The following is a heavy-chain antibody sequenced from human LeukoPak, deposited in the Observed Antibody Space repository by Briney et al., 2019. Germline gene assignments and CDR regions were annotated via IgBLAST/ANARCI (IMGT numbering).Heavy chain of an antibody. CDR2: ISSRSTSI. V-gene: IGHV3-21*01. J-gene: IGHJ4*02. Sequence: KSGGSLRLSCAASGFTFSDYSMNWVRQAPGKGLEWVSSISSRSTSIYYADSVKGRFTISRDSAKKLEYLQMNSLRAEDTAVYYCARDDRVGALLWGQGTLVTVSS. D-gene: IGHD1-26*01. CDR1: GFTFSDYS. CDR3: ARDDRVGALL.